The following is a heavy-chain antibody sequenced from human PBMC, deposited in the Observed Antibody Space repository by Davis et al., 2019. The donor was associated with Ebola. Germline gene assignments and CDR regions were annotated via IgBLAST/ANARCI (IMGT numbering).Heavy chain of an antibody. Sequence: AASVKVSCKASGYTFTSYYMHWVRQAPGQGLEWMGIINPSGGSTSYAQKFQGRVTMTRDSSTRTVYMELSSLKTSDTAMYYCARGPYGDLPPSWYFDLWGRGTLVTVSS. J-gene: IGHJ2*01. CDR1: GYTFTSYY. CDR2: INPSGGST. V-gene: IGHV1-46*01. D-gene: IGHD4-17*01. CDR3: ARGPYGDLPPSWYFDL.